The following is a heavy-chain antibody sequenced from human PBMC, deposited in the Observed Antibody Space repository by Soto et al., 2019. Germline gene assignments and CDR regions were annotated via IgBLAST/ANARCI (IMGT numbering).Heavy chain of an antibody. CDR1: GFIFSDYY. CDR2: IVNKANSHAT. CDR3: VSESYYAFDF. D-gene: IGHD3-10*01. Sequence: PGGSLRLSCAASGFIFSDYYMDWVRQAPGKGLEWVGRIVNKANSHATYYAESVKGKFTISRADSQHSLFLQVSAPKIEVTAVYYCVSESYYAFDFGGQGPLVTVSS. J-gene: IGHJ4*02. V-gene: IGHV3-72*01.